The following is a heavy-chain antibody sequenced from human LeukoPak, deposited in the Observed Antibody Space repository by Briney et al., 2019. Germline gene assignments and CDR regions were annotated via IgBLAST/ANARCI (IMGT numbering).Heavy chain of an antibody. J-gene: IGHJ6*04. D-gene: IGHD2-15*01. V-gene: IGHV1-69*06. CDR1: GGTFSSYA. CDR3: ARMSYCSGGSCLGFGMDV. Sequence: SVKVSCKASGGTFSSYAISWVRQAPGQGLEWMGGIIPIFGTANYAQKFQSRVTITADKSTSTAYMELSSLRSEDTAVYYCARMSYCSGGSCLGFGMDVWGKGTTVTVSS. CDR2: IIPIFGTA.